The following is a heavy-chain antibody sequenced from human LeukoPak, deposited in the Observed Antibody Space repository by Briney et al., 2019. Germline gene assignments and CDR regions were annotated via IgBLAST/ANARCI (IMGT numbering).Heavy chain of an antibody. CDR1: GFTFSGST. Sequence: GGSLRLSCAASGFTFSGSTMDWVRQAPGKGLEWVSFISTSSSYIYYADSVRGRFTISRDNAKNSLYLQMNSLRAEDTAVYYCARLGYYYGSGSYYHFDYWGQGTLVTVSS. J-gene: IGHJ4*02. V-gene: IGHV3-21*01. CDR3: ARLGYYYGSGSYYHFDY. D-gene: IGHD3-10*01. CDR2: ISTSSSYI.